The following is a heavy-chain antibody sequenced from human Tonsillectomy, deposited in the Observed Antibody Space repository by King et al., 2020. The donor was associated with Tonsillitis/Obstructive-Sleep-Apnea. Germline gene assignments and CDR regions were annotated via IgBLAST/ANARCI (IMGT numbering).Heavy chain of an antibody. V-gene: IGHV2-5*02. CDR1: GFSLSTSAVG. J-gene: IGHJ4*02. CDR2: IYLDDDK. D-gene: IGHD3-10*01. CDR3: AHSLYYDGSGTTFDS. Sequence: TLKESGPTLVKPTQTLTLTCTFSGFSLSTSAVGVGWIRQPPGKALEWLALIYLDDDKRYSPSLKSRLTSTKDNSKNQVVLTMTNMDPVYTATYYCAHSLYYDGSGTTFDSRGQGTLVTVSS.